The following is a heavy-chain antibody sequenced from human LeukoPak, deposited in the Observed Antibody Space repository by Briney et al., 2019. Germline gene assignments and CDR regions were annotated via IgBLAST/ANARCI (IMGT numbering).Heavy chain of an antibody. V-gene: IGHV4-39*01. CDR2: IFYTGSTY. Sequence: SETLSLTRTVSGGSFSSSTYHGGWIRQPPGKGLEWIGTIFYTGSTYYYNPSLKSRVTISVDTSKNQFSLKLTSVTAADTAVYYCAIYITTAADYWGQGTLVTVSS. J-gene: IGHJ4*02. CDR1: GGSFSSSTYH. CDR3: AIYITTAADY. D-gene: IGHD6-13*01.